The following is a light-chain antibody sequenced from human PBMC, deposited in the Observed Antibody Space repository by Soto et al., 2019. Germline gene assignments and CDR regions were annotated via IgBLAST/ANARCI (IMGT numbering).Light chain of an antibody. V-gene: IGKV3-20*01. CDR1: QSVGSNY. CDR3: QQYGHSPYT. Sequence: EVVLTQSPGTPSLSPGEGATLSCRASQSVGSNYLAWFQQKLGRAPRLLIYGASSRATGIPDRFSGSGSGTDFTLTMTRLEPEDSAVYYCQQYGHSPYTFGQGTKVDIK. J-gene: IGKJ2*01. CDR2: GAS.